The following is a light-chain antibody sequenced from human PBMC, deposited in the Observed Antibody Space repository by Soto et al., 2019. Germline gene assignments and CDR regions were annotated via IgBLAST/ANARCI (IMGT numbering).Light chain of an antibody. CDR1: QSVSSN. CDR2: SVS. V-gene: IGKV3-20*01. Sequence: EIVMTQSPATLSVSPGERATLSCRASQSVSSNLAWYQQQKPGQTPRLLIYSVSSRATGIPDRFSGSGSGTDFTLTISRLEPEDFAMYYCLHHGSSLWTFGQGTKVDIK. J-gene: IGKJ1*01. CDR3: LHHGSSLWT.